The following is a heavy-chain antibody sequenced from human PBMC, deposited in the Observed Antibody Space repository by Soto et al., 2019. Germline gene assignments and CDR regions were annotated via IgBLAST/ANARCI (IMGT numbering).Heavy chain of an antibody. CDR1: GGSISSSSYY. J-gene: IGHJ6*02. CDR2: IYYSGGT. D-gene: IGHD3-9*01. CDR3: ARQVGWGYDILTGFGADYYYGMDV. V-gene: IGHV4-39*01. Sequence: PSETLSLTCTVSGGSISSSSYYWGWIRQPPGKGLEWIGNIYYSGGTYYNPSLKSRVTISVDTSKNQLSLKLSSVTAADTAVYYCARQVGWGYDILTGFGADYYYGMDVWGQGTTVTVS.